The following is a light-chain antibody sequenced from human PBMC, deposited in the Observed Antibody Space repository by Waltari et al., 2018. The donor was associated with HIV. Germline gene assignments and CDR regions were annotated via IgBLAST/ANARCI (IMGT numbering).Light chain of an antibody. J-gene: IGLJ2*01. CDR2: DDS. V-gene: IGLV3-21*02. CDR3: QVWDSSSDHPNVV. Sequence: SYVLTQPPSVSVAPGPTARIPCGGNNIGSNSVHWYHQKPGQAPVLVVYDDSDRPSGIPERFSGSNSGNTATLTISRVEAGDEADYYCQVWDSSSDHPNVVFGGGTKLTVL. CDR1: NIGSNS.